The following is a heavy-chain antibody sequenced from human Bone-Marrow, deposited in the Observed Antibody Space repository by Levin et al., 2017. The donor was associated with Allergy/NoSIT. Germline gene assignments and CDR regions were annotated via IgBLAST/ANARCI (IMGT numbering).Heavy chain of an antibody. CDR1: GFTFSNYA. J-gene: IGHJ4*02. D-gene: IGHD3-22*01. CDR2: IGGSGYSA. Sequence: GGSLRLSCAASGFTFSNYAMSWVRQAPGKGLGWVSGIGGSGYSAYYADSVKGRFTISRDNSKSTLYLEMNSLRAEDTAVYYCAKDSRYYYDSSGYGYHDYWGQGTLVTVSS. V-gene: IGHV3-23*01. CDR3: AKDSRYYYDSSGYGYHDY.